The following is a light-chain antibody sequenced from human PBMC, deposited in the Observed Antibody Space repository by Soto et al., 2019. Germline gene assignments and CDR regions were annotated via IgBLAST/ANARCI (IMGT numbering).Light chain of an antibody. J-gene: IGKJ4*01. V-gene: IGKV3-15*01. CDR3: QQYNDWPLT. CDR2: GAS. Sequence: EIVMTQSPATLSVSPGERATLSCRASQRVSNNLAWYQQKPGQAPRLLIYGASTRATDIPPKFSGSGSGIEFSLTISSLQSEDFALYYCQQYNDWPLTFGGGTKVEIK. CDR1: QRVSNN.